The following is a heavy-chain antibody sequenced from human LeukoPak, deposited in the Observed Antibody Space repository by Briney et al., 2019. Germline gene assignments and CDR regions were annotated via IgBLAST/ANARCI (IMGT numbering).Heavy chain of an antibody. CDR1: GDSVNSGSYY. CDR2: IYYTGST. V-gene: IGHV4-61*01. D-gene: IGHD2-21*01. CDR3: ATEGIIVARGIDY. J-gene: IGHJ4*02. Sequence: PSETLSLTCTVSGDSVNSGSYYWSWIRQPPGKGLEWIGYIYYTGSTNYKPSLKSRVTISVDTSKNQFSLKVRSVTAADTAVYYCATEGIIVARGIDYWGQGTLVTVAS.